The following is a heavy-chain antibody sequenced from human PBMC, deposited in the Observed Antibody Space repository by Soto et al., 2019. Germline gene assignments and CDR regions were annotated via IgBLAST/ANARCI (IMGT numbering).Heavy chain of an antibody. CDR3: AEKRSLHKAPFDY. V-gene: IGHV3-23*01. D-gene: IGHD1-1*01. J-gene: IGHJ4*02. CDR1: GFTFSSYP. Sequence: GGSLRLSCAASGFTFSSYPMSWVRQAPGKGLEWVSAIGASGIDTFYRQSVEGRFTISRDNSKNTLYLQMNSLRAEDTAIYYCAEKRSLHKAPFDYWGQGTLVTVSS. CDR2: IGASGIDT.